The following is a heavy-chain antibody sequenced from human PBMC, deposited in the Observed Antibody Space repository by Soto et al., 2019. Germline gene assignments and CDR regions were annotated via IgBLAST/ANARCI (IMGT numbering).Heavy chain of an antibody. V-gene: IGHV1-69*05. CDR3: ARDRGYYYDSSGYRFDY. CDR1: GGTFSSYA. Sequence: SVKVSCKASGGTFSSYAISWVRQAPGQGLEWMGGIIPIFGTADYAQKFQGRVTMTRDTSTSTVYMELSSLRSEDTAVYYCARDRGYYYDSSGYRFDYWGQGTLVTVSS. D-gene: IGHD3-22*01. CDR2: IIPIFGTA. J-gene: IGHJ4*02.